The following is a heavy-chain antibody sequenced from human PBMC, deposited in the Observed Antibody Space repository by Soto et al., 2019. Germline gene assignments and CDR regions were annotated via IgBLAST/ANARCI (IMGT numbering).Heavy chain of an antibody. CDR3: ARAGKIEVEVGAPPPLSF. J-gene: IGHJ4*02. D-gene: IGHD2-15*01. Sequence: ASVKVSCKASAYTFTGYYKHWLRQAPGQGLEWMAWINPNSGGTHYAQKFQGRVTLTRDTSISTAYMELSSLTSDDTAVYFCARAGKIEVEVGAPPPLSFWGQGTLVTVSS. CDR2: INPNSGGT. CDR1: AYTFTGYY. V-gene: IGHV1-2*02.